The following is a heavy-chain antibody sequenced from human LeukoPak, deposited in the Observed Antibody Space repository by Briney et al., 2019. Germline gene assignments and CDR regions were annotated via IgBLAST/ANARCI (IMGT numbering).Heavy chain of an antibody. CDR3: ARDLGGYGDYGTNFDY. J-gene: IGHJ4*02. CDR2: ISSSSSYI. D-gene: IGHD4-17*01. V-gene: IGHV3-21*01. CDR1: GFTFSSHG. Sequence: PGGSLRLSCAASGFTFSSHGMNWVRQAPGKGLEWVSAISSSSSYIYYADSVKGRFTISRHNAKRSLYLQMNSLRAEDTAVYYCARDLGGYGDYGTNFDYWGQGTLVTVSS.